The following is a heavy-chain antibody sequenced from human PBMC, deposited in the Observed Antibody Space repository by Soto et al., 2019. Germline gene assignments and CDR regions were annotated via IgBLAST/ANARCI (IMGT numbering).Heavy chain of an antibody. D-gene: IGHD3-10*01. J-gene: IGHJ6*02. CDR3: TAGLLRSGGMDV. CDR2: LKGKTTGGTT. CDR1: GFTFANAW. Sequence: EVQLVESGGGLVKPGGSLRLSCAASGFTFANAWMNWVRQTPGNGLEWVGRLKGKTTGGTTDYPTPVKGTFTISRDDSKNTLYLHLNSLQTEDTAVDYCTAGLLRSGGMDVWGQGTTVTVSS. V-gene: IGHV3-15*07.